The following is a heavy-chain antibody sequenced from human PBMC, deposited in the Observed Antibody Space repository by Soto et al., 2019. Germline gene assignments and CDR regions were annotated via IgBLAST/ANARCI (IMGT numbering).Heavy chain of an antibody. CDR2: VHESGST. D-gene: IGHD1-20*01. CDR3: ARGTRALITSFFAY. V-gene: IGHV4-59*01. CDR1: GDAISNYY. Sequence: LQESGPRLVKPSETLSLNCTVSGDAISNYYWSWIRQTPGRGLEWIGCVHESGSTDYNPSLKGRVTSSLRTSKSQFSLSLRSATAADTATYYCARGTRALITSFFAYWGQGIPVTVSS. J-gene: IGHJ4*02.